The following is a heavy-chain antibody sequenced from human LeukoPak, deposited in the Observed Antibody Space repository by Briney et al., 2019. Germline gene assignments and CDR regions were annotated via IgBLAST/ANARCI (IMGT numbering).Heavy chain of an antibody. CDR3: TRDSLGVVPAALDY. Sequence: GGSLRLSCTASGFTFGDYAMSWVRQAPGKGLEWVGFIRSKAYGGTTEYAASVKGRFTISRDDSKSIAYLQMNSLKTEDTAVYYCTRDSLGVVPAALDYWGQGTLVTVSS. J-gene: IGHJ4*02. CDR2: IRSKAYGGTT. V-gene: IGHV3-49*04. D-gene: IGHD2-2*01. CDR1: GFTFGDYA.